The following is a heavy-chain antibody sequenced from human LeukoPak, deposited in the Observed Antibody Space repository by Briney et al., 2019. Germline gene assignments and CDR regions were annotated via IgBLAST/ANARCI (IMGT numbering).Heavy chain of an antibody. CDR3: AKVSGIAVAGGLLRYFDY. V-gene: IGHV3-23*01. CDR2: ISGSGGST. CDR1: GFTFSSYA. D-gene: IGHD6-19*01. J-gene: IGHJ4*02. Sequence: RPGGSLRLSCAASGFTFSSYAMSWVRRAPGKGLEWVSAISGSGGSTYYADSVKGRFTISRDNSKNTLYLQMNSLRAEDTAVYYCAKVSGIAVAGGLLRYFDYWGQGTLVTVSS.